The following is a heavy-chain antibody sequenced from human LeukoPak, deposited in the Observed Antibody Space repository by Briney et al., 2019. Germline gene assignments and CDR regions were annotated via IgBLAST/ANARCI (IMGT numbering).Heavy chain of an antibody. CDR3: ARAYSTGRTNIGADYYYYGMDV. CDR2: ISSNGGST. CDR1: GFTFSSYE. D-gene: IGHD2-15*01. J-gene: IGHJ6*02. Sequence: GGSLRLSCAASGFTFSSYEMNWVRQAPGKGLEYVSAISSNGGSTYYANSVKGRFTISRDNSKNTLYLQMGSLRAEDMAVYYCARAYSTGRTNIGADYYYYGMDVWGQGTTVTVSS. V-gene: IGHV3-64*01.